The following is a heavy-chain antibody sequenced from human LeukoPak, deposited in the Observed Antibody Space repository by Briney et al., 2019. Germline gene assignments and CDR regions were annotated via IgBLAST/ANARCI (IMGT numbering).Heavy chain of an antibody. V-gene: IGHV4-38-2*02. D-gene: IGHD1-26*01. CDR1: GYSISSGYF. CDR2: IYHSGSS. J-gene: IGHJ3*02. CDR3: ARGELLLDAFDI. Sequence: PSETLSLTCTVSGYSISSGYFWGWIRQPPGKGLEWIGSIYHSGSSYYNPSLNSRVTISVDTSKNQFSLKLSSVTAADTAVYYYARGELLLDAFDIWGQGTMVTVSS.